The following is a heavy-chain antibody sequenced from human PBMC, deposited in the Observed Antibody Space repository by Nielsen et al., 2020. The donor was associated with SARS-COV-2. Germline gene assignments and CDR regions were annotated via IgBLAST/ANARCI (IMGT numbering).Heavy chain of an antibody. Sequence: GESLKISCAASGFTFSDYYMSWIRQAPGKGLEWVSYISSSSSYTNYADSVKGRFTISRDNAKNSLYLQMNSLRAEDTAVYYCARTGRYSGYDRLHYYYMDVWGKGTTVTVSS. CDR1: GFTFSDYY. J-gene: IGHJ6*03. V-gene: IGHV3-11*06. D-gene: IGHD5-12*01. CDR3: ARTGRYSGYDRLHYYYMDV. CDR2: ISSSSSYT.